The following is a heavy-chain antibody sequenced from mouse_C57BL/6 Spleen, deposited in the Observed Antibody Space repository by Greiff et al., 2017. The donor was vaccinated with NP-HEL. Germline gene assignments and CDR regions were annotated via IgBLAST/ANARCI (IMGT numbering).Heavy chain of an antibody. CDR2: IDPSDSYT. J-gene: IGHJ4*01. CDR3: ASRPDAMDD. V-gene: IGHV1-50*01. CDR1: GYTFTSYW. Sequence: QVQLQQPGAELVKPGASVKLSCKASGYTFTSYWMQWVKQRPGQGLEWIGEIDPSDSYTNYNQKFKGKATLTVDTSSSTAYMQLSSLTSEDSAVYYCASRPDAMDDWGKGTSVTVSS.